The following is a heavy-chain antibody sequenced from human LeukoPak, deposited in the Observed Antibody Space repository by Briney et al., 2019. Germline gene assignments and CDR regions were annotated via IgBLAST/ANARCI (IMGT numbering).Heavy chain of an antibody. D-gene: IGHD2-21*02. J-gene: IGHJ4*02. CDR3: ARVVVTAMSFDY. Sequence: PGGSLRLSCAVSGFMFSQHTMSWVRQAPGKRLEWVSSISGSGDATRYADSVMGRFTISRDNAKNTLSLQMNSLRAEDTAVYYCARVVVTAMSFDYWGQGTLVTVSS. CDR1: GFMFSQHT. V-gene: IGHV3-23*01. CDR2: ISGSGDAT.